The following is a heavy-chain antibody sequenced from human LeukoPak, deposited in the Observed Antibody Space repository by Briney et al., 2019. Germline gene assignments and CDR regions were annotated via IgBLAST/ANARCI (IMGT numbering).Heavy chain of an antibody. Sequence: GGSLRLSCAASGFTFTTFAMHWVRQALGKGLEWVAIIWYDGGNKFYADSVKGRFTIARDNFKNTLFLQMHSLRAEDTAMYFCARGHEMATITPAYWGQGTMVIVSS. CDR1: GFTFTTFA. CDR3: ARGHEMATITPAY. J-gene: IGHJ4*02. V-gene: IGHV3-33*03. D-gene: IGHD5-24*01. CDR2: IWYDGGNK.